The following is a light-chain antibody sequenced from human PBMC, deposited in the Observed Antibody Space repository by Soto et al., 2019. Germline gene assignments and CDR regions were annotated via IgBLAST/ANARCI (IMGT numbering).Light chain of an antibody. V-gene: IGKV3-15*01. CDR2: RAS. CDR3: QHYNSYSEA. J-gene: IGKJ1*01. CDR1: QSLSGN. Sequence: EIVMTQSPATLAGSPGETVTLSCRASQSLSGNLAWYQQKPGQAPRLLIFRASTRATGVPARFGGRGSGTEFTLTISGLQSEDFATYYCQHYNSYSEAFGQGTKVELK.